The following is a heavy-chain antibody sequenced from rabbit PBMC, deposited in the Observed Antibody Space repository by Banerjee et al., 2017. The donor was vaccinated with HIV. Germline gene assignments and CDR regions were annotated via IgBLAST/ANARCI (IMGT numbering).Heavy chain of an antibody. CDR2: IDGGSGST. J-gene: IGHJ4*01. CDR1: GFSFSSAYD. D-gene: IGHD1-1*01. CDR3: ARRDGDSGYYGL. Sequence: QEQLEESGGDLVKPEGSLTLTCTASGFSFSSAYDMCWVRQAPGKGLEWIACIDGGSGSTWYASWAKGRFTISKTSSTTVTLQMTSLTAADTATYFCARRDGDSGYYGLWGPGTLVTVS. V-gene: IGHV1S45*01.